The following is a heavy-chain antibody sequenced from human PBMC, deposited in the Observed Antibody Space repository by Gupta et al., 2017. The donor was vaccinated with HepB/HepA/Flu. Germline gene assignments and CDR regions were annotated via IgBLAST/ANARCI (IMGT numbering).Heavy chain of an antibody. Sequence: EVQLLESGGDLVQPGGSLRLSCAASGFAFNNYAMIWVRQVPGKGLEWVSGLSGSGDTTYYADSVKGRFTISRDNSRDSFKGTLYLQMNSLTAEDTATYYCAKGHRNNWNYVPYFDFWGPGTLVTVSS. V-gene: IGHV3-23*01. CDR2: LSGSGDTT. CDR3: AKGHRNNWNYVPYFDF. D-gene: IGHD1-20*01. CDR1: GFAFNNYA. J-gene: IGHJ4*02.